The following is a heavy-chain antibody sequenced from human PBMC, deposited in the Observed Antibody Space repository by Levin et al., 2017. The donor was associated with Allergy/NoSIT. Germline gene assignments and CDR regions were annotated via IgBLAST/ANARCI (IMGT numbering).Heavy chain of an antibody. CDR2: IYSGGST. V-gene: IGHV3-66*01. CDR3: EGNDFGEMDY. D-gene: IGHD3-10*01. J-gene: IGHJ4*02. Sequence: GGSLRLSCAASGFSVSSNYMSWVRQAPGKGLEWVSIIYSGGSTYYADSVKGRFTTSRDNSKNALFLQMNSLRAEDTALYYCEGNDFGEMDYWGQGTRVIVSP. CDR1: GFSVSSNY.